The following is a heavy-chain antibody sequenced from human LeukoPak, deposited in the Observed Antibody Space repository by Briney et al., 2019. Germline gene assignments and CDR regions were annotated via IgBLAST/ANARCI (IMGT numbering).Heavy chain of an antibody. Sequence: PSKTLPPTGTVSADSLSSGGHYWAGIRHFPGKALDPMGFIHHSGRSRHNPSLKDRVAISVDTSRKQFALKLSSVTAADTAMYYCARGGNRFGGFYFDYWGQGIQVIVSS. CDR3: ARGGNRFGGFYFDY. CDR1: ADSLSSGGHY. CDR2: IHHSGRS. D-gene: IGHD3-10*01. J-gene: IGHJ4*02. V-gene: IGHV4-31*03.